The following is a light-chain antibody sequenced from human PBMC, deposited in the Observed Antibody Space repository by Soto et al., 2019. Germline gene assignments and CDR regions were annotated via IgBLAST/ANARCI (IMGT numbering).Light chain of an antibody. CDR1: SSDVGGYNY. CDR2: DVS. Sequence: QSVLTQPASVSGSPGQSITISCTGTSSDVGGYNYVSWYQQHPGKAPKLMIYDVSNRPSGVSNRFSGSKSGNTASLTISGLQAEDEADYSCSSYTSSSTPWVFGTRTKVTVL. J-gene: IGLJ1*01. CDR3: SSYTSSSTPWV. V-gene: IGLV2-14*01.